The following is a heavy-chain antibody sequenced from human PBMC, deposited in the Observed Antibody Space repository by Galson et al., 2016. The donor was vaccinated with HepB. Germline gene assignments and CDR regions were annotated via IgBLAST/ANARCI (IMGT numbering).Heavy chain of an antibody. D-gene: IGHD3-3*01. CDR3: AKDEFLEGDYYYYGMDV. J-gene: IGHJ6*02. CDR2: ISYDGSKK. Sequence: SLRLSCAASGLTFSSYGMYWVRQAPGKGLEWVAVISYDGSKKYYADSVKGRFTISRDNSKNPLYLQMSSLRAEDTAVYYCAKDEFLEGDYYYYGMDVWGQGTTVTVSS. CDR1: GLTFSSYG. V-gene: IGHV3-30*18.